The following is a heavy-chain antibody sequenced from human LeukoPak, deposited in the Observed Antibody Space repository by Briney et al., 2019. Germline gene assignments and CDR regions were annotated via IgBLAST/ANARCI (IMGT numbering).Heavy chain of an antibody. D-gene: IGHD5-18*01. CDR3: ARDRGGYSYEGYYGIDV. J-gene: IGHJ6*02. CDR1: GGSIRSYY. Sequence: SGTLSLTCTVSGGSIRSYYWSWIRQPPGKGLEWIGYIYDNGITNYNPSLKSRVTISVATSKYQFSLKLTSVTAADTAVYYCARDRGGYSYEGYYGIDVWGQGTTFTVSS. CDR2: IYDNGIT. V-gene: IGHV4-59*01.